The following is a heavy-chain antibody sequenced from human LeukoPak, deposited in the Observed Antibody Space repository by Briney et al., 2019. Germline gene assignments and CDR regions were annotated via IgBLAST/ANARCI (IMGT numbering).Heavy chain of an antibody. J-gene: IGHJ1*01. CDR2: TCIESVHT. Sequence: GGSLSLSCAASRFTFTRHAMSWVRQAPGKGLEWVSTTCIESVHTLCADSVQGRFTVSRDNSRNTLDLQMDNLTVDDTAIYYCVRGDDIGKHPTRAYYFAIWGEGTLVSVSS. CDR1: RFTFTRHA. CDR3: VRGDDIGKHPTRAYYFAI. V-gene: IGHV3-23*01. D-gene: IGHD3-10*01.